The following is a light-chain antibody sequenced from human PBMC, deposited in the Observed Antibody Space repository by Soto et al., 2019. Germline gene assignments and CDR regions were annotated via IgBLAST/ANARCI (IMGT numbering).Light chain of an antibody. Sequence: SALTQPRSVSGSPGQSVTISCTGTSSDVGGYNYVSWYQLLPGKAPKPMIYDVYKRPSGVPDRFSGSKSGNTASLTISGLQAEDEADYYCCSYAGSYTMLFGGGTKVTVL. CDR1: SSDVGGYNY. J-gene: IGLJ2*01. CDR2: DVY. CDR3: CSYAGSYTML. V-gene: IGLV2-11*01.